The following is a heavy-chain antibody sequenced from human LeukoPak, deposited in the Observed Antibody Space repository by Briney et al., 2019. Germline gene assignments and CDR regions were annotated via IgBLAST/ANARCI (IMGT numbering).Heavy chain of an antibody. CDR3: ARGGYCSGGSCYREEIYYYYYMDV. CDR2: IIPIFGTA. V-gene: IGHV1-69*13. CDR1: GGTFSSYA. Sequence: SVKVSCEASGGTFSSYAISWVRQAPGQGLEWMGGIIPIFGTANYAQKFQGRVTITADESTSTAYMELSSLRSEDTAVYYCARGGYCSGGSCYREEIYYYYYMDVWGKGTTVTISS. J-gene: IGHJ6*03. D-gene: IGHD2-15*01.